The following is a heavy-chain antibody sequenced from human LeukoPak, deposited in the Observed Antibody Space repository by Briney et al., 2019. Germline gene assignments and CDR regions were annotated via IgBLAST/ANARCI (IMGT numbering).Heavy chain of an antibody. CDR3: ARSRSGYSYDHAAFEI. D-gene: IGHD5-18*01. V-gene: IGHV4-59*01. Sequence: SETLSLTCTVSGGSISTYYWSWIRQPPGKGLEWIAYIDYRGSTTYNPPLRSRVTISVDTSRNQFSLKLYSVTAADTAVYYCARSRSGYSYDHAAFEIWGQGTMVTVSS. J-gene: IGHJ3*02. CDR1: GGSISTYY. CDR2: IDYRGST.